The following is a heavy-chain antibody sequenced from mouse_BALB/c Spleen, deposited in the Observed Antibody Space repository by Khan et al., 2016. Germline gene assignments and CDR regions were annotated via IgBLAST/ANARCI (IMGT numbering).Heavy chain of an antibody. D-gene: IGHD1-1*01. CDR1: GFSLSSYG. CDR2: IWSGGAT. Sequence: QVQLKESGPGLVQPSQSLSITCTASGFSLSSYGIHWVRQSPGKGLEWLGVIWSGGATDYKAAFITRLSISKYNSKSQVFFIMNSRHGNDTAIYYCARSPLYYGSSLYAVDYWGQGTSVTVSS. J-gene: IGHJ4*01. V-gene: IGHV2-2*02. CDR3: ARSPLYYGSSLYAVDY.